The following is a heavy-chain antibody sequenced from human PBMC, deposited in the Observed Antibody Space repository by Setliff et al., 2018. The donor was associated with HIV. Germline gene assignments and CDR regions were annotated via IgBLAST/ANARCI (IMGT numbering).Heavy chain of an antibody. Sequence: GESLKISCKGSGYSFTNYWIGWVRQVPGKGLEWMGIIYPADSDTRYSPSFQGQVTISADKSISTAYLQWSSLRASDTAVYYCSRASDPSHRMPPTNYYYYMDVWGKGTTVTVSS. V-gene: IGHV5-51*01. CDR2: IYPADSDT. D-gene: IGHD2-2*01. J-gene: IGHJ6*03. CDR3: SRASDPSHRMPPTNYYYYMDV. CDR1: GYSFTNYW.